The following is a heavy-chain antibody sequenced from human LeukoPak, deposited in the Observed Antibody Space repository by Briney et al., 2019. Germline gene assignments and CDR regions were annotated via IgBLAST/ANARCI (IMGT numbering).Heavy chain of an antibody. CDR2: ISGSGGST. J-gene: IGHJ4*02. CDR1: GFTVSSNY. D-gene: IGHD2-2*01. CDR3: AKDIVVVPAATALWDY. V-gene: IGHV3-23*01. Sequence: GGSLRLSCAASGFTVSSNYMSWVRQAPGKGLEWVSAISGSGGSTYYADSVKGRFTISRDNSKSTLFLQMNSLRAEDTAIYYCAKDIVVVPAATALWDYWGQGTLVTVSS.